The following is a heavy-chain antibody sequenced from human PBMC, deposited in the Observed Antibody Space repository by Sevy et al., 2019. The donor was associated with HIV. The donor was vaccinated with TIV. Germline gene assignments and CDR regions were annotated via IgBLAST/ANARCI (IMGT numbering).Heavy chain of an antibody. CDR2: ISSSSSTI. CDR1: GFTFSSYS. V-gene: IGHV3-48*01. D-gene: IGHD6-13*01. Sequence: GGSLRLSCAASGFTFSSYSMNWVRQAPGKGLEWVSYISSSSSTIYYADSVKGRFTISRDNAKNSLYLQMNSLRAEDTAVYYCAREPIAAAVGYFDYWGQGTLVTVSS. CDR3: AREPIAAAVGYFDY. J-gene: IGHJ4*02.